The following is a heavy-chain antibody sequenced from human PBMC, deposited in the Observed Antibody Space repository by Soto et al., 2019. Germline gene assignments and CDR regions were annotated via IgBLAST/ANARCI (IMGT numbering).Heavy chain of an antibody. Sequence: QVQLVESGGGVVQPGRSLRLSCAASGFTFSSYAMHWVRQAPGKGLEWVAVISYDGSNKYYADSVKGRFTISRDNSKNTLYLQMNSLRAEDTAVYYCARPDIVATISNYFDYWGQGTLVTVSS. CDR2: ISYDGSNK. V-gene: IGHV3-30-3*01. J-gene: IGHJ4*02. CDR3: ARPDIVATISNYFDY. D-gene: IGHD5-12*01. CDR1: GFTFSSYA.